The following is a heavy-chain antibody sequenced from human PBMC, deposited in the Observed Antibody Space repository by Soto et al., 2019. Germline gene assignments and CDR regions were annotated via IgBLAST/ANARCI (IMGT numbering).Heavy chain of an antibody. CDR3: ASGDYSHFDL. CDR1: W. J-gene: IGHJ4*02. D-gene: IGHD4-17*01. Sequence: WWTWVRQPPGKGLEWIGEIYYSGSTNYNPSLKSRVTISVDESKNQFSLNLSSVTAADTAVYYCASGDYSHFDLWGQGTLVTVSS. V-gene: IGHV4-4*02. CDR2: IYYSGST.